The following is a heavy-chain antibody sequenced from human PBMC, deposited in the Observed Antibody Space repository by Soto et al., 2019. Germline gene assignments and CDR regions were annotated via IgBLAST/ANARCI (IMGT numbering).Heavy chain of an antibody. V-gene: IGHV3-30-3*01. CDR2: ISYDGSNK. CDR1: GFTFSSYA. D-gene: IGHD5-12*01. CDR3: ARGVCGYDREPF. Sequence: QVQLVESGGGVVQPGRSLRLSCAASGFTFSSYAMHWVRQAPGKGLEWVAVISYDGSNKYYADSVKGRFTISRDNSKNTLYLQMNSLRAEDTAVYYCARGVCGYDREPFWGQGTLVTVSS. J-gene: IGHJ4*02.